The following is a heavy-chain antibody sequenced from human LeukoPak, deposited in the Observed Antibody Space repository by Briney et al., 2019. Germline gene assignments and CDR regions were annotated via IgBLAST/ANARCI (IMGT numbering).Heavy chain of an antibody. CDR2: IYHRGST. CDR1: GYSISSSYW. D-gene: IGHD2-2*01. Sequence: SETLSLTCVVSGYSISSSYWWGWIRQPPGKGLEWIGHIYHRGSTYYNPSLKRRVTMSVDMSKKQFSLKLSSVTAVDTAVYYCARGGSTSFGGFDPWGQGTLVTVSS. J-gene: IGHJ5*02. V-gene: IGHV4-28*01. CDR3: ARGGSTSFGGFDP.